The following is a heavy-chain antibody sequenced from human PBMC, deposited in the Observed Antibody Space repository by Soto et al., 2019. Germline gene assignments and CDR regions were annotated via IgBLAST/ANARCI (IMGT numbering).Heavy chain of an antibody. Sequence: QVQLVQSGAEVKKPGSSVKVSCKASGGTFSSYAISWVRQAPGQGLEWMGGIIPIFGTANYAQKFQGRVTITADESTSTAYMELSSLRSEDTAVYYCAATYYYGSGRSYYCDYWGQGTLVTVSS. D-gene: IGHD3-10*01. CDR2: IIPIFGTA. J-gene: IGHJ4*02. CDR1: GGTFSSYA. V-gene: IGHV1-69*12. CDR3: AATYYYGSGRSYYCDY.